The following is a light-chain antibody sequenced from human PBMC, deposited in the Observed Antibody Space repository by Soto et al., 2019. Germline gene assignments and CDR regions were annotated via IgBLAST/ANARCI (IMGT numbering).Light chain of an antibody. Sequence: QSVLPQPPSASGSPGQSVTISCTGTSSDVGRYNYISWYQQHPGKAPKLMIYEVSKRPSGVPDRFSGSKSGNTASLTVSGLQAKDEADYYCSSYAGSSHYVFGTGTKLTVL. V-gene: IGLV2-8*01. CDR2: EVS. J-gene: IGLJ1*01. CDR1: SSDVGRYNY. CDR3: SSYAGSSHYV.